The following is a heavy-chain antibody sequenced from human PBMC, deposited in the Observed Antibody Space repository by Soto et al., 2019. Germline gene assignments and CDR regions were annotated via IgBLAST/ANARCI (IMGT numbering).Heavy chain of an antibody. CDR1: GYTFTSYY. Sequence: ASVKVSCKASGYTFTSYYMHWVRQAPGQGLEWMGIINPSGGSTSYAQKFQGRVTMTRDTSTSTVYMELSSLRSEDTAVYYCARERDGYSSSWYDPYYYYGMDVWGQGTTVTVSS. CDR2: INPSGGST. D-gene: IGHD6-13*01. V-gene: IGHV1-46*01. CDR3: ARERDGYSSSWYDPYYYYGMDV. J-gene: IGHJ6*02.